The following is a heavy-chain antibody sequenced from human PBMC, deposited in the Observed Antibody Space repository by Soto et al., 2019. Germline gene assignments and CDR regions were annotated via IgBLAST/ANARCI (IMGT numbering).Heavy chain of an antibody. CDR3: AHGSVQLLATFHYFDS. D-gene: IGHD6-19*01. CDR2: IYWADDK. V-gene: IGHV2-5*02. CDR1: GFSITGNGEG. J-gene: IGHJ4*02. Sequence: SGPTLVNPTQTLTLTCTFSGFSITGNGEGVGWIRQPPGKALEWLALIYWADDKRYSPSLRNRLTITLDNSKDQVILTMTDMGPADTATYYCAHGSVQLLATFHYFDSWGKGTQVTVSS.